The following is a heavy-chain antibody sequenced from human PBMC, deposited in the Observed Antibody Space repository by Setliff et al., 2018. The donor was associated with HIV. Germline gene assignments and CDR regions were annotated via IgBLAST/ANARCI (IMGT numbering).Heavy chain of an antibody. Sequence: KPSETLSLTCTVTGYSISSGYYWAWIRQPPGKGLEWIGHIYHAGNTYYNPSLKSRVTISVDTSKNQISLRLNSLTAADTALYYCARESLNLEELSSNPDASDIWGQGTMVTVSS. CDR2: IYHAGNT. CDR1: GYSISSGYY. CDR3: ARESLNLEELSSNPDASDI. V-gene: IGHV4-38-2*02. J-gene: IGHJ3*02. D-gene: IGHD3-16*02.